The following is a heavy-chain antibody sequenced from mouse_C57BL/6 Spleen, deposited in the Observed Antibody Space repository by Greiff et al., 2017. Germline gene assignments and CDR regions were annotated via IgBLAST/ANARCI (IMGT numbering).Heavy chain of an antibody. D-gene: IGHD3-2*02. J-gene: IGHJ4*01. V-gene: IGHV10-1*01. Sequence: VKDRFTISRDDSESMLYLQMNNLKTEDTAMYYCVRQGTAQATYYAMDYWGQGTSVTVSS. CDR3: VRQGTAQATYYAMDY.